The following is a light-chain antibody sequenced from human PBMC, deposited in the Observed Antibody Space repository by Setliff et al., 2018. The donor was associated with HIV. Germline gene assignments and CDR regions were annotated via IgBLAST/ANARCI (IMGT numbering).Light chain of an antibody. V-gene: IGLV2-8*01. CDR1: ISDVGTYNY. Sequence: QSALTQPPSASGSPGHSVTISCTGNISDVGTYNYVSWYQQHPGKAPKLMTYEVSKRPSGVPDRFSGSKSGNAASLTVSGLQPEDEADYYCSSYTGSTVIFGGGTKVTVL. J-gene: IGLJ2*01. CDR3: SSYTGSTVI. CDR2: EVS.